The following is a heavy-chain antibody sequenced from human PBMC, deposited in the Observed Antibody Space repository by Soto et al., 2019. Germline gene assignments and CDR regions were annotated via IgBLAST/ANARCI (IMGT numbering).Heavy chain of an antibody. CDR2: ISTYNGNT. CDR1: GYTFTSYL. Sequence: ASVKVSCKASGYTFTSYLINWVRQAPGQGLEWVGWISTYNGNTNYIQKLQGRLTMTTDASTSTAYMELRSLRSDDTAVYYCAVGWSSSGYYPSRSIWGQGTMVTVSS. CDR3: AVGWSSSGYYPSRSI. J-gene: IGHJ3*02. D-gene: IGHD3-22*01. V-gene: IGHV1-18*01.